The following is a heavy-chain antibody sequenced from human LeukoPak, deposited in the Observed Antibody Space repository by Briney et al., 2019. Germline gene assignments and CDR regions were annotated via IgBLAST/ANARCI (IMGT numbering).Heavy chain of an antibody. CDR1: GFTFSSYA. CDR2: ISYDGSNK. CDR3: ARAPVAGTDY. D-gene: IGHD6-19*01. J-gene: IGHJ4*02. Sequence: GGSLRLSCAASGFTFSSYAMHWVRQAPGKGLEWVAVISYDGSNKYYADSVKGRSTISRDNSKNTLYLQMNSLRAEDTAVYYCARAPVAGTDYWGQGTLVTVSS. V-gene: IGHV3-30*04.